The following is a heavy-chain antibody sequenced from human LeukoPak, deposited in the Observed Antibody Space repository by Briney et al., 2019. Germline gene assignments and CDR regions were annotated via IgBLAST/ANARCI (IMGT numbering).Heavy chain of an antibody. Sequence: GGSLRLSCAASGFTFSSYALHWVRQAPGKGLEWVAIISYDGSTKSYADSVKGRFTISRDNSKNTLYLQMNSLRAEDTAVYYCARDDKWGFDYWGQGTLVTVSS. D-gene: IGHD1-26*01. CDR1: GFTFSSYA. CDR3: ARDDKWGFDY. CDR2: ISYDGSTK. J-gene: IGHJ4*02. V-gene: IGHV3-30*01.